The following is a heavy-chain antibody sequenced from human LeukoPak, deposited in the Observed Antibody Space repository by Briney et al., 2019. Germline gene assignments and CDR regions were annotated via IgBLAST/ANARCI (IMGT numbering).Heavy chain of an antibody. Sequence: PGGSLRLSCAASGFTFSDYYMSWIRQAPGKGLEWVSYISSSGSTIYYADSVKGRFTISRDNAKNSLYLQMNSLRAEDTAVYYCARDGRDYDILTGYYRYGMDVWGQGTTVTVSS. V-gene: IGHV3-11*01. CDR1: GFTFSDYY. CDR3: ARDGRDYDILTGYYRYGMDV. D-gene: IGHD3-9*01. CDR2: ISSSGSTI. J-gene: IGHJ6*02.